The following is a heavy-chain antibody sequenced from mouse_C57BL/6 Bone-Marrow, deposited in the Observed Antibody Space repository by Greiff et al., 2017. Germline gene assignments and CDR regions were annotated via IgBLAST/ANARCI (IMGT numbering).Heavy chain of an antibody. J-gene: IGHJ2*01. CDR1: GYTFTSYW. D-gene: IGHD4-1*01. CDR3: ARRGNLGRGDY. Sequence: QVQLQQPGAELVRPGSSVKLSCKASGYTFTSYWMDWVKQRPGQGLEWIGNIYPSDSETHYNQKFKDKATLTVDKSSSTAYMQLSSLTSEDSAVYYCARRGNLGRGDYWGQGTTLTVSS. V-gene: IGHV1-61*01. CDR2: IYPSDSET.